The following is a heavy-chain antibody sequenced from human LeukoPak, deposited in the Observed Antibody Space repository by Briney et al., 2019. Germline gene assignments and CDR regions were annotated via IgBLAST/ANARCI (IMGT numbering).Heavy chain of an antibody. V-gene: IGHV4-30-2*01. D-gene: IGHD3-22*01. CDR3: ASGVEYSSGYESP. Sequence: SQTLSLTCTVSGGSISSGGYYWSWIRQPPGKGLEWIGYIYHSGNTYYNPSLKSRVTISVDSSKNQFSLKLNSVTAADTAVYYCASGVEYSSGYESPWGQGTLVTVSS. J-gene: IGHJ4*02. CDR1: GGSISSGGYY. CDR2: IYHSGNT.